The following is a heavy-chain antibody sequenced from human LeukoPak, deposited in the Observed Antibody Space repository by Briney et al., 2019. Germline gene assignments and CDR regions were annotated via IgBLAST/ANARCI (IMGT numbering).Heavy chain of an antibody. J-gene: IGHJ4*02. CDR2: ISSSSYI. Sequence: GGSLRLSRAASGFTFSSYSMNWVRQAPGKGLEWVSSISSSSYIYYADSVKGRFTISRDNAKNSLYLQMNSLRAEDTAVYYCARDDYSNPLSYWGQGTLVTVSS. CDR3: ARDDYSNPLSY. CDR1: GFTFSSYS. V-gene: IGHV3-21*01. D-gene: IGHD4-11*01.